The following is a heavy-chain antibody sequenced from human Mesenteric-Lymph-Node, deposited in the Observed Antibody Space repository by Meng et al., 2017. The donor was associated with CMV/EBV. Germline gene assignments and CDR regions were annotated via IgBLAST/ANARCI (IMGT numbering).Heavy chain of an antibody. D-gene: IGHD5/OR15-5a*01. CDR3: ARGLVYINWFDP. J-gene: IGHJ5*02. Sequence: ASVKVSCKASGYIFTGYYVNWVRQAPGQGLEWLGWINPNRGGTNYAQNFQGRVTMTRDTSITTAYMELGRLRSEDTAVYYCARGLVYINWFDPWGQGTLVTVSS. V-gene: IGHV1-2*02. CDR1: GYIFTGYY. CDR2: INPNRGGT.